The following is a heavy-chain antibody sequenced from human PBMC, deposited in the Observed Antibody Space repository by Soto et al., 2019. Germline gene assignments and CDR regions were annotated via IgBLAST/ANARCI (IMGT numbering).Heavy chain of an antibody. J-gene: IGHJ6*03. V-gene: IGHV3-21*01. CDR3: AREDRAAAGNYYYYYMDV. CDR1: GFTFSSYS. CDR2: ISSSSSYI. Sequence: GGSLRLSCAASGFTFSSYSMNWVRQAPGKGLEWVSSISSSSSYIYYADSVKGRFTISRDNAKNSLYLQMNSLRAEDTAVYYCAREDRAAAGNYYYYYMDVWGKGTTVTVSS. D-gene: IGHD6-13*01.